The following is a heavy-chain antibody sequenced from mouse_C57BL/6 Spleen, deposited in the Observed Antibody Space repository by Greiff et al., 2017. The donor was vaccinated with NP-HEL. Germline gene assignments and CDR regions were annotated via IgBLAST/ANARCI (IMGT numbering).Heavy chain of an antibody. V-gene: IGHV5-9-1*02. CDR1: GFTFSSYA. CDR2: ISSGGDYI. J-gene: IGHJ1*03. CDR3: TRDSPDYYGSSYVGYFDV. Sequence: EVMLVESGEGLVKPGGSLKLSCAASGFTFSSYAMSWVRQTPEKRLEWVAYISSGGDYIYYADTVKGRFTISRDNARNTLYLQMSSLKSEDTAMYYCTRDSPDYYGSSYVGYFDVWGTGTTVTVSS. D-gene: IGHD1-1*01.